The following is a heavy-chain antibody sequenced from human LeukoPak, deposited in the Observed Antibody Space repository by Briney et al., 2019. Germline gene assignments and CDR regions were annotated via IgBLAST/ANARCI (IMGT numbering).Heavy chain of an antibody. CDR1: GGTFISYA. Sequence: SVTVSFKASGGTFISYAISWVRQAPGQGGEWMGGIIPIFGTANYAQKFQGRVTITADKSTSTAYMELSSLRSEDTAVYYCARDSHDYGDYALNWFDPWGQGTLVTVSS. V-gene: IGHV1-69*06. CDR3: ARDSHDYGDYALNWFDP. J-gene: IGHJ5*02. D-gene: IGHD4-17*01. CDR2: IIPIFGTA.